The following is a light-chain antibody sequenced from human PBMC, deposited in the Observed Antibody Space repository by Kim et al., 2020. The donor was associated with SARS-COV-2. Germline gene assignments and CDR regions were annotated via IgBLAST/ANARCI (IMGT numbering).Light chain of an antibody. Sequence: SPGEIATLSCRASQSVSSFVAWYQQKPGQAPRLLIYDASNRATGIPARFSGSGSGTDFTLTISSLEPEDFAVYYCQQRSNWPPLTFGGGTRVDIK. J-gene: IGKJ4*01. V-gene: IGKV3-11*01. CDR2: DAS. CDR1: QSVSSF. CDR3: QQRSNWPPLT.